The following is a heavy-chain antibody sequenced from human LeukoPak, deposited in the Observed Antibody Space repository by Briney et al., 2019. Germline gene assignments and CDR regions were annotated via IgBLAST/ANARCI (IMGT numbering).Heavy chain of an antibody. CDR2: ISAYNGNT. D-gene: IGHD4-17*01. V-gene: IGHV1-18*01. CDR3: ARDRLGGDLTGESLY. CDR1: GYPFDNFG. Sequence: GAAVKVSCKASGYPFDNFGLTWVRQAPGQGLEGLGWISAYNGNTHYAQKFRDRLTMTTDTSTRTAYLELRSLKSDDTAVYYCARDRLGGDLTGESLYWGQGTLVTVSS. J-gene: IGHJ4*02.